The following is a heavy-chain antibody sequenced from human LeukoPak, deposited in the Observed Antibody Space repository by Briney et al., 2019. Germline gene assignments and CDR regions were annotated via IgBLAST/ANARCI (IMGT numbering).Heavy chain of an antibody. J-gene: IGHJ4*02. CDR2: IYYSGST. D-gene: IGHD3-3*01. Sequence: SETLSLTCTVSGGSISSYYWSWIRQPPGKGLEWIGYIYYSGSTNYNPSLKSRVTISVDTSKNQFSLKLSSVTAADTAVYYCARDSDDFWSGYPEYWGQGTLVTVSS. V-gene: IGHV4-59*12. CDR3: ARDSDDFWSGYPEY. CDR1: GGSISSYY.